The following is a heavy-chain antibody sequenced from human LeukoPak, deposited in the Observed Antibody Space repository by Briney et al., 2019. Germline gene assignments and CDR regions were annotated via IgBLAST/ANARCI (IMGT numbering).Heavy chain of an antibody. V-gene: IGHV4-38-2*02. D-gene: IGHD3-22*01. CDR2: IYHSGST. CDR1: GYSISSGYY. J-gene: IGHJ3*02. Sequence: RASETLSLTCTVSGYSISSGYYWGWIRQPPGKGLEWIGSIYHSGSTYYNPSLKSRVTISVDTSKNQFSLKLSSVTAADTAVYHCARVTTDAFDIWGQGTMVTVSS. CDR3: ARVTTDAFDI.